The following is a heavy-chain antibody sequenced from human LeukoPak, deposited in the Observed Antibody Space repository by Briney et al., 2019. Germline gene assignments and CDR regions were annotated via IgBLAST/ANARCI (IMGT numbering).Heavy chain of an antibody. D-gene: IGHD3-10*01. Sequence: GASVKVSCKASGYTFASYDINWARQATGQGLGYLGWMNPNSGHTGYAQKFQGRITMTWDTSVSTAYMELSSLSSEDTAVYYCARTLVRGLPGMDVWGQGATVTVSS. CDR3: ARTLVRGLPGMDV. V-gene: IGHV1-8*01. CDR2: MNPNSGHT. CDR1: GYTFASYD. J-gene: IGHJ6*01.